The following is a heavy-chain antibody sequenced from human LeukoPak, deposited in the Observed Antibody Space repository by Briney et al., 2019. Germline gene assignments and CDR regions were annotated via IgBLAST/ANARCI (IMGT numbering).Heavy chain of an antibody. CDR3: ARDPRRGSYDY. D-gene: IGHD1-26*01. J-gene: IGHJ4*02. V-gene: IGHV1-18*01. CDR2: ISGYIGNT. CDR1: GYTFTSYG. Sequence: GASVKVSCKASGYTFTSYGISWVRQAPGQGPEWTGWISGYIGNTDYAQKVQGRVTMTTDTSTSTAYMELRSLRSDDTAVYYCARDPRRGSYDYWGQGTLVTVSS.